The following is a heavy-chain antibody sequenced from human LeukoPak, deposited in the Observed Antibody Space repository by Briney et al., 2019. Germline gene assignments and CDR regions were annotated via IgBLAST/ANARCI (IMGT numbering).Heavy chain of an antibody. V-gene: IGHV3-74*01. CDR2: VDNYGNPK. Sequence: GGSLRLSCAASGFTFSDYWMHWVRQVPGRGLMGVSLVDNYGNPKFYADSVKGRFTISRDNAKNTLYLQMDSLRAEDTAVYYCATDLSGSIDYWGRGTLVTVPS. CDR3: ATDLSGSIDY. D-gene: IGHD3-10*01. J-gene: IGHJ4*02. CDR1: GFTFSDYW.